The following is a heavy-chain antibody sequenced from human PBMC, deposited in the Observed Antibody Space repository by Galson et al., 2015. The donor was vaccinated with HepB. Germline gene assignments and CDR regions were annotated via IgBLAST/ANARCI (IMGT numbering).Heavy chain of an antibody. CDR2: IYSGGST. Sequence: SLRLSCAASGFTVSSNYMSWVRQAPGKGLEWVSVIYSGGSTYYADSVKGRFTISRDNSKNTLYLQMNSLRAEDTAVYYCARDRYCSGGSCPDAFDIWGQGTMVTVSS. D-gene: IGHD2-15*01. V-gene: IGHV3-53*01. J-gene: IGHJ3*02. CDR1: GFTVSSNY. CDR3: ARDRYCSGGSCPDAFDI.